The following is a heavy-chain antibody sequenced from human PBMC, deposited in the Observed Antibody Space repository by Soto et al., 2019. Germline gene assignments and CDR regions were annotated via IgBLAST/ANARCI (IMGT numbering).Heavy chain of an antibody. CDR1: GGSISSGGYS. Sequence: QLQLQESGSGLVKPSQTLSLTCAVSGGSISSGGYSWSWIRQPPGKGLEWSGYIYHSGSTYYNPSRKSRVTISVDRSKNQFSLKLSSVAAADTAVYYCARGITICGVVITYYFGYWGQGTLVPVSS. D-gene: IGHD3-3*01. CDR2: IYHSGST. V-gene: IGHV4-30-2*01. J-gene: IGHJ4*02. CDR3: ARGITICGVVITYYFGY.